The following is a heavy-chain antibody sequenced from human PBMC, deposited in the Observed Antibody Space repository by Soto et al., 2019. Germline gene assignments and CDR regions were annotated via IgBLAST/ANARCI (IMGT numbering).Heavy chain of an antibody. CDR1: GDSVSSNSAA. D-gene: IGHD6-25*01. J-gene: IGHJ6*02. Sequence: SQTLSLTCAISGDSVSSNSAAWNWIRQSPSRGLEWLGRTYYRSKWYNDYAVSVKSRITINPDTSKNQFSLQLNSVTPEDTAVYYCAGDPDQQRYYYYGMDVWGQGTTVTVSS. CDR3: AGDPDQQRYYYYGMDV. CDR2: TYYRSKWYN. V-gene: IGHV6-1*01.